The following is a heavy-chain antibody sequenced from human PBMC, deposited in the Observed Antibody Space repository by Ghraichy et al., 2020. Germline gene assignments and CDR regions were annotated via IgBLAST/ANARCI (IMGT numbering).Heavy chain of an antibody. CDR1: GGSFSGYY. D-gene: IGHD3-16*01. CDR3: ARAWGVGDYVDY. Sequence: SETLSLTCAVYGGSFSGYYWSWIRQPPGKGLEWIGEINHSGSTNYNPSLKSRVTISVDTSKNQFSLKLSSVTAADTAVYYCARAWGVGDYVDYWGQGTLVTVSS. V-gene: IGHV4-34*01. CDR2: INHSGST. J-gene: IGHJ4*02.